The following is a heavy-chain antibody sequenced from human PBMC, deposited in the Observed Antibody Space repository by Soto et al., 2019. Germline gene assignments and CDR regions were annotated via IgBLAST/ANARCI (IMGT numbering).Heavy chain of an antibody. CDR1: GFTFSSYA. D-gene: IGHD4-17*01. J-gene: IGHJ4*02. CDR3: ARGTDSPHFDY. Sequence: GGSLRLSCAASGFTFSSYAMHWVRQAPGKGLEWVAVISYDGSNKYYADSVKGRFTISRDNSKNTLYLQMNSLRAEDTAVYYCARGTDSPHFDYWGQGTLVTVSS. V-gene: IGHV3-30-3*01. CDR2: ISYDGSNK.